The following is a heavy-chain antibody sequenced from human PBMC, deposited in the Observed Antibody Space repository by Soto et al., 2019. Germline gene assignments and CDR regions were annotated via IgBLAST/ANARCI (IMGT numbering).Heavy chain of an antibody. J-gene: IGHJ4*02. CDR1: VYTFTSSG. CDR2: ISGYNGNT. D-gene: IGHD3-22*01. V-gene: IGHV1-18*01. CDR3: ARDLGGQIVDY. Sequence: QVQLVQSGAEVKKPGASVKVSCKASVYTFTSSGISWVRQAPGQGLEWMGWISGYNGNTKYAQKLQGRVTMTTDTSTSTASMELKSLRSYDTAVYYCARDLGGQIVDYWGQGTPVTVYS.